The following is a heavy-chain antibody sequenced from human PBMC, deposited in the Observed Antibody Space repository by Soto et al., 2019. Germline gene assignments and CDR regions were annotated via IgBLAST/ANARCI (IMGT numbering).Heavy chain of an antibody. D-gene: IGHD6-25*01. CDR1: GFNFGNYA. J-gene: IGHJ4*02. Sequence: VLLVESGGGLVQPGRSLRLSCAVSGFNFGNYAMNWVRQAPGKGLEWVAAINWNSDKVAYAGSVLGRFTIFRDSAKNSLHLQMNDLTTEDTALYYCAKDKGGTPYYIDSWGQGILVTVSS. CDR2: INWNSDKV. CDR3: AKDKGGTPYYIDS. V-gene: IGHV3-9*01.